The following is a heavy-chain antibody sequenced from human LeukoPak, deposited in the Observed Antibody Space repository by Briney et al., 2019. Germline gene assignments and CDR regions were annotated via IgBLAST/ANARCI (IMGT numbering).Heavy chain of an antibody. D-gene: IGHD2-21*02. CDR3: AREPWYCGGDCYSAQYFQH. V-gene: IGHV1-2*02. Sequence: ASVTVSCKASGCTFTGYYMHWVRQPPGQGLEWVGWSNPNSGGTNYAQKFQGRVTMTRDTSISTAYMELSRLRSDDTAVYYCAREPWYCGGDCYSAQYFQHWGQGTLVTVSS. CDR2: SNPNSGGT. CDR1: GCTFTGYY. J-gene: IGHJ1*01.